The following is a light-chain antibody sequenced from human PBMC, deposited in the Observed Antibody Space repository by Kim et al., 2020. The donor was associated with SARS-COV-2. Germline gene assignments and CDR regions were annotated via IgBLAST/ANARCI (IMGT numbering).Light chain of an antibody. J-gene: IGLJ3*02. CDR2: GTN. Sequence: VMIAGQGDRLRSDYAGWYAEQPGKARGVVSSGTNNRPAGIPERFSGSSSGNTASLTITGAEAEDEADYYCNSRDNSGHLWVFGGGAKVIVL. CDR1: RLRSDY. V-gene: IGLV3-19*01. CDR3: NSRDNSGHLWV.